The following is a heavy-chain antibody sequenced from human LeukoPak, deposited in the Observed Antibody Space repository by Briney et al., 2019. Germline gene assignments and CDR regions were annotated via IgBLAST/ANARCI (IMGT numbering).Heavy chain of an antibody. V-gene: IGHV3-30*02. J-gene: IGHJ3*02. D-gene: IGHD6-19*01. CDR1: GFTFSSYG. CDR3: AKVWGDPVAAGAFDI. Sequence: GGSLRLSCAASGFTFSSYGMHWVRQAPGKGLEWVAFIRYDGSNKYYADSVKGRFTISRDNSKNTLYLQMNSLRAEDTAVYYCAKVWGDPVAAGAFDIWGHGTMVTVSS. CDR2: IRYDGSNK.